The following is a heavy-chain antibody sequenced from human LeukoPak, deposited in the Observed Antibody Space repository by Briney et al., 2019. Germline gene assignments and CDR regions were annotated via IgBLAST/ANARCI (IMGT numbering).Heavy chain of an antibody. V-gene: IGHV1-18*01. CDR3: ARDYDSSGYYYRTGSLFDY. D-gene: IGHD3-22*01. Sequence: ASVKVSCKASGYTFTSYAMNWVRQAPGQGLEWMGWISAYNGNTNYAQKLQGRVTMTTDTSTSTAYMELRSLRSDDTAVYYCARDYDSSGYYYRTGSLFDYWGQGTLVTVSS. CDR1: GYTFTSYA. J-gene: IGHJ4*02. CDR2: ISAYNGNT.